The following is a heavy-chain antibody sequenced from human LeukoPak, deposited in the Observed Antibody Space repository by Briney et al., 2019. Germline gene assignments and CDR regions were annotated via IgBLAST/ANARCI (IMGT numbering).Heavy chain of an antibody. D-gene: IGHD6-19*01. CDR1: GFTFSSYG. V-gene: IGHV3-30*18. Sequence: PGRSLRLSCAASGFTFSSYGMHWVRQAPGKGLERVAVVSYDGRYRYYADSVKGRFTISRDNSKNTLYLQMDSLRAEDTAVYYCAKFGVAAGTDYWYFDLWGRGTLVTVSS. CDR3: AKFGVAAGTDYWYFDL. CDR2: VSYDGRYR. J-gene: IGHJ2*01.